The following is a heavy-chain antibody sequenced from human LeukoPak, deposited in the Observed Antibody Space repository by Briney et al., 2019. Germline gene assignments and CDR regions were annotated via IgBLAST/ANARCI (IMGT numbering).Heavy chain of an antibody. CDR3: ARNNSNGFDF. CDR1: GYSISGGYY. Sequence: SETLSLTCTVSGYSISGGYYWGWIRQPPGKGLEWIGTIFQSVSTYYNPSLKSRVTTSVDTSKNQFSLKLSSVTAADTAVYYCARNNSNGFDFWSQGTLVTVSS. D-gene: IGHD6-19*01. V-gene: IGHV4-38-2*02. J-gene: IGHJ4*02. CDR2: IFQSVST.